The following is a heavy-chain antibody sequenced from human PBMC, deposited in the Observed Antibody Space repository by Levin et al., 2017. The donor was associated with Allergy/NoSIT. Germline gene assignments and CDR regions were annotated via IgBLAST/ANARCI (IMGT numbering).Heavy chain of an antibody. J-gene: IGHJ3*01. CDR2: IGDRGSPI. Sequence: GESLKISCAASGFTFDYYMGWIRQATGKGLEWLSYIGDRGSPINYADSVNGRFSISRDNAQNSVTLHMNSLRADDSAIYYCVRIRGRVSYPYDAFDVWGQGTMVSVSS. D-gene: IGHD1-26*01. V-gene: IGHV3-11*01. CDR1: GFTFDYY. CDR3: VRIRGRVSYPYDAFDV.